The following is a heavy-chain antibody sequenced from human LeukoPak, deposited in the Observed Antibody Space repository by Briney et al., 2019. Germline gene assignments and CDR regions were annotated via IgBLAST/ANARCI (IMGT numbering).Heavy chain of an antibody. CDR1: GFTFSSYA. CDR2: ISGSGGST. J-gene: IGHJ4*02. Sequence: GGSLRLSCAASGFTFSSYAMSWVRQAPGKGLEWVSAISGSGGSTYYADSVKGRFIISRDNSKNTLYLQMNSLRADDTAVYYCAKGGSSYSEMDYWGQGTLVTVSS. D-gene: IGHD3-22*01. V-gene: IGHV3-23*01. CDR3: AKGGSSYSEMDY.